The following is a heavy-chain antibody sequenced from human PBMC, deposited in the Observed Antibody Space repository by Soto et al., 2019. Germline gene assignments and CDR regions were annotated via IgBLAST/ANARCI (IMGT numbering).Heavy chain of an antibody. D-gene: IGHD5-18*01. Sequence: GGSLRLSCAASGFTFSNYWMHWVRQAPGKGLVWVSRINGGGNRPTYADFVKGRFTISRDNAKNTLYLQMNSLRADDTAVYYCVGVPDSYGFSYFDYWGQGALVTVSS. CDR2: INGGGNRP. J-gene: IGHJ4*02. CDR1: GFTFSNYW. V-gene: IGHV3-74*03. CDR3: VGVPDSYGFSYFDY.